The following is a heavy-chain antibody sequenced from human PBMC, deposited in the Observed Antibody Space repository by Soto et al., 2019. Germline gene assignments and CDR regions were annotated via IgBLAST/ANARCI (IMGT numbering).Heavy chain of an antibody. V-gene: IGHV3-30*18. J-gene: IGHJ6*02. CDR2: ISYDGSNK. Sequence: QVQLVESGGGVVQPGRSLRLSCAASGFTFSSYGMHWVRQAPGKGLEWVAVISYDGSNKYYADSVKGRFTISRDNYKNTLYLQMNSLRAEDTAVYYCAKDTRYCSGGSCYSQYYYYYGMDVWGQGTTVTVSS. D-gene: IGHD2-15*01. CDR3: AKDTRYCSGGSCYSQYYYYYGMDV. CDR1: GFTFSSYG.